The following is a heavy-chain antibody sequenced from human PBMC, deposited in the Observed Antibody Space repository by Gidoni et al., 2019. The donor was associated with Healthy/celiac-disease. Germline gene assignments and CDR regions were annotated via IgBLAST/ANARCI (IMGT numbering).Heavy chain of an antibody. D-gene: IGHD3-22*01. CDR1: GFTFSSYA. Sequence: EVQLLESGGGLVQPGGSLRLSCAASGFTFSSYAMSWVRQTPGKGLEWVSAISGSGGSTYYADSVKGRFTISRDNSKNTLYLQMNSLRAEDTAVYYCAKGDYYYDSSGYPLSYYYYYMDVWGKGTTVTVSS. V-gene: IGHV3-23*01. CDR2: ISGSGGST. CDR3: AKGDYYYDSSGYPLSYYYYYMDV. J-gene: IGHJ6*03.